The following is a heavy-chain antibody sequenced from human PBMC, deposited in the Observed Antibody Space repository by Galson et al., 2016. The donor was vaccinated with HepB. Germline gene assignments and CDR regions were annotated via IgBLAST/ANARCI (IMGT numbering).Heavy chain of an antibody. CDR3: ARHPRIVGARMDWFDP. J-gene: IGHJ5*02. Sequence: QSGAEVKKPGESLKISCKGSGYTFSSYWIGWVRQMPGKGLEWMGRIDPSDSYTNYGPSFQGHVTLSADKSISTAYLQWSSLKASDTAIYYCARHPRIVGARMDWFDPWGQGTLVTVSS. D-gene: IGHD1-26*01. CDR1: GYTFSSYW. V-gene: IGHV5-10-1*01. CDR2: IDPSDSYT.